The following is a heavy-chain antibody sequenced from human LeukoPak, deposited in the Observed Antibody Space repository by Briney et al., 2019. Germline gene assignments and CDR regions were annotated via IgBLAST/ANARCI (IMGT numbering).Heavy chain of an antibody. CDR3: ATEGAYTTSSPPAY. CDR2: ISSSSSYI. Sequence: GGSLRLSCAASGFTFSGYSMNWVRQAPGKGLEWVSSISSSSSYIYYADSVKGRFTISRDNAKNSLYLQMSSLRADDTAVYYCATEGAYTTSSPPAYWGQGTRVTVSS. J-gene: IGHJ4*02. D-gene: IGHD3-16*01. V-gene: IGHV3-21*01. CDR1: GFTFSGYS.